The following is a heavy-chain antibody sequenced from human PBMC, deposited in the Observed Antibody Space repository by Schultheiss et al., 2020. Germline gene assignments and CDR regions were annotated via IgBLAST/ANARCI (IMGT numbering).Heavy chain of an antibody. CDR3: ARERPPYSSGHNWFDP. V-gene: IGHV3-30*03. Sequence: GESLKISCAASGFTFSSYGMHWVRQAPGKGLEWVAVISYDGSNKYYADSVKGRFTISRDNSKNTLYLQMNSLRAEDTAVYYCARERPPYSSGHNWFDPWGQGTRVNVSS. CDR1: GFTFSSYG. CDR2: ISYDGSNK. J-gene: IGHJ5*02. D-gene: IGHD6-19*01.